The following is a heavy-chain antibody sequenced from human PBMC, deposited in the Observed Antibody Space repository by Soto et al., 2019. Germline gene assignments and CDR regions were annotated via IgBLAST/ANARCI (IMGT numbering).Heavy chain of an antibody. Sequence: GGSLRLSCAASGFTLSSCAMSWVRQAPGRGLEWVSAISGSGGSTYYADSVKGRFTISRDNSKNTLYLQMNSLRAEDTAVYYCAKRTHSMYSGSVRTRFDYWGQGTLVTVSS. CDR3: AKRTHSMYSGSVRTRFDY. V-gene: IGHV3-23*01. CDR1: GFTLSSCA. CDR2: ISGSGGST. J-gene: IGHJ4*02. D-gene: IGHD1-26*01.